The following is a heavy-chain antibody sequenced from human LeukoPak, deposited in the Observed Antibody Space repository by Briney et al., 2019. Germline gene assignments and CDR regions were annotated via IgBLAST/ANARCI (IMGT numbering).Heavy chain of an antibody. J-gene: IGHJ4*02. CDR3: VKEQGSGYYRTADY. Sequence: GGSLRLSCAASGFTVSSSSMNWVRLGPGKGLEWVSVISSDGNTYYEDSVKGRFTISRDTSKSTLYLQMNSLGAEDTAVYYCVKEQGSGYYRTADYWGQGALVTVPS. CDR2: ISSDGNT. CDR1: GFTVSSSS. V-gene: IGHV3-66*02. D-gene: IGHD3-10*01.